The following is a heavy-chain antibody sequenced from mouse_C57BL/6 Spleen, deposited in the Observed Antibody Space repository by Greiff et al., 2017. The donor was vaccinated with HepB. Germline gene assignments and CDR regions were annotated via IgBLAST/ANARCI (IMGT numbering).Heavy chain of an antibody. CDR2: IRNKANGYTT. J-gene: IGHJ3*01. D-gene: IGHD1-1*01. CDR3: AKYDYGSSYEACFAY. Sequence: EVKLVESGGGLVQPGGSLSLSCAASGFTFTDYYMSWVRQPPGKALEWLGFIRNKANGYTTEYSASVKGRFTISRDNSQSILYLQMNALRAEDSAAYYFAKYDYGSSYEACFAYWGQGTLVTVSA. V-gene: IGHV7-3*01. CDR1: GFTFTDYY.